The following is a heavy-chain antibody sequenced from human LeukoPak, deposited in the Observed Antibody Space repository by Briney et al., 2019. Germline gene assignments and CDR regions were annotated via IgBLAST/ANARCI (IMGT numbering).Heavy chain of an antibody. CDR2: ISSSSSYI. J-gene: IGHJ6*02. CDR3: ARVEYSPYYYYGMDV. D-gene: IGHD3-3*01. CDR1: GFTFSSYS. Sequence: GGSLRLSCAASGFTFSSYSMNWVRQAPGKGLEWVSSISSSSSYIYYADSVKGRFTISRDNAKNSLYLQMNSLRAEDTAVYYCARVEYSPYYYYGMDVWGQGTTVTVSS. V-gene: IGHV3-21*01.